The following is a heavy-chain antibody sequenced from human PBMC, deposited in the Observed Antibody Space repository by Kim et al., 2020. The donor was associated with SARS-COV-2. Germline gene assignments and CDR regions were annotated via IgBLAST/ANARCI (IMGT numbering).Heavy chain of an antibody. CDR1: GFTFNNDW. D-gene: IGHD4-17*01. CDR3: VRDDGHY. Sequence: GGSLRLSCAPSGFTFNNDWMTWVRQAPGKGLEWVANVNDVGSAKYYADSVKGRFTISRDNTKNALSLQMNSLRADDTAVYYCVRDDGHYCGQGTLVTVSS. J-gene: IGHJ4*02. CDR2: VNDVGSAK. V-gene: IGHV3-7*01.